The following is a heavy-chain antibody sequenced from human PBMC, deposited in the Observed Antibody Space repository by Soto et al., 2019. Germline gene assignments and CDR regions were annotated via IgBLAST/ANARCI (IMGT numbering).Heavy chain of an antibody. CDR3: ARDTVTVSGYGMDV. J-gene: IGHJ6*02. V-gene: IGHV1-2*04. Sequence: QVQLVQSGAEVKKPGASVKVSCKASGYTFTGYYMHWVRQAPGQGLEWMGWINPNSGGTNYAQKFQGWVTMTRDTSISTDYMELSRLRSDDTAVYYCARDTVTVSGYGMDVWGQGTTVTVSS. CDR2: INPNSGGT. CDR1: GYTFTGYY. D-gene: IGHD4-4*01.